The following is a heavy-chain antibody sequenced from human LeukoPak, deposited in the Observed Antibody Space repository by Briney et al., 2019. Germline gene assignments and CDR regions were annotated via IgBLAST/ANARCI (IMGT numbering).Heavy chain of an antibody. J-gene: IGHJ5*02. V-gene: IGHV1-2*02. CDR3: AAEYSGYVNWFDP. D-gene: IGHD5-12*01. Sequence: ASVKVSCKASGYTFTGYYMHWVRQAPGQGLEWMGWINPNSGGTNYAQKFQGRVTMTRDTSISTAYMELSRLRSDDTALYYCAAEYSGYVNWFDPWGQGTLVTVSS. CDR2: INPNSGGT. CDR1: GYTFTGYY.